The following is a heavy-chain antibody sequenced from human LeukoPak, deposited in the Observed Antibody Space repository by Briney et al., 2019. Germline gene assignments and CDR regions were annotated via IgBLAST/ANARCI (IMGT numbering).Heavy chain of an antibody. CDR2: TYYRSKWYH. CDR3: AREAMEGFVDY. CDR1: GDSVSSNSAV. J-gene: IGHJ4*02. Sequence: SQTLSLTCAIFGDSVSSNSAVWTSIRRSPSRGLEWLGRTYYRSKWYHDYAVSLKSRITINPDTSKNQFSLQLNSVTPEDTAVYHCAREAMEGFVDYWGQGTLVIVSS. D-gene: IGHD3-3*01. V-gene: IGHV6-1*01.